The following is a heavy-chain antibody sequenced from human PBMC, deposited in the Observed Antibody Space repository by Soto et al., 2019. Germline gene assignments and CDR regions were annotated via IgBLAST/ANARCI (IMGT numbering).Heavy chain of an antibody. Sequence: GGSLRLSCAASGFSFNDYAMTWVRQAPGKGLEWVSAINDDGDSTYYADSVKGRFTISRDNAKNSLYLQMNSLRAEDTAVYYCASLWGGYCSGGSCYERKAYYYYGMDVWGQGTTVTVSS. CDR2: INDDGDST. D-gene: IGHD2-15*01. CDR3: ASLWGGYCSGGSCYERKAYYYYGMDV. V-gene: IGHV3-23*01. J-gene: IGHJ6*02. CDR1: GFSFNDYA.